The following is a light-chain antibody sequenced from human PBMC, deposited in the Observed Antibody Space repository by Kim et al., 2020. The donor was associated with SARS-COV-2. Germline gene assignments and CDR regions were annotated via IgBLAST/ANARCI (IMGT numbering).Light chain of an antibody. Sequence: QSITISCSGSSSDVGAYNYVSWYQQHPGKAPKLMIYDVTKRPSGVSNRFSGSKSGNTASLTISGLQAEDEADYYCSSYTRSSPFYVFGTGTKVTVL. CDR1: SSDVGAYNY. J-gene: IGLJ1*01. CDR3: SSYTRSSPFYV. V-gene: IGLV2-14*04. CDR2: DVT.